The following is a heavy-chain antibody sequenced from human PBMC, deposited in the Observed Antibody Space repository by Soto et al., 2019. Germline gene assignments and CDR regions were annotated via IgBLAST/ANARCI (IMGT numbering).Heavy chain of an antibody. CDR3: ARAWWSTSFYGGDFDY. V-gene: IGHV4-31*03. J-gene: IGHJ4*02. Sequence: QVQLQESGPGLVKPSQTLSLTCTVSGGSISSGGYYWSWIRQHPGKGLEWIGYIYYSGSTYYNPSLKGRINITVETAKNQFPLKVSFVAAAGTAVYYWARAWWSTSFYGGDFDYWGQGTLVTVSS. CDR2: IYYSGST. CDR1: GGSISSGGYY. D-gene: IGHD2-2*01.